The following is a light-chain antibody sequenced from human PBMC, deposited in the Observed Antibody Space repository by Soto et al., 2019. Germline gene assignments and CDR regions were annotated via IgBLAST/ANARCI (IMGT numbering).Light chain of an antibody. CDR2: GAS. CDR1: QSVSSN. CDR3: QHYNNWPRT. V-gene: IGKV3-15*01. Sequence: EIVMTQSPATRSVSPGERVTLSCRASQSVSSNLAWYQQKPGQAPRLLIYGASTRATGIPARFSGSGSGTEFTLTISSLQSEDFAVYYCQHYNNWPRTFGQGTKVEIK. J-gene: IGKJ1*01.